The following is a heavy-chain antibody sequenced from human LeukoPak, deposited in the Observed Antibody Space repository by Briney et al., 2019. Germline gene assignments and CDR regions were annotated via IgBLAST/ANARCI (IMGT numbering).Heavy chain of an antibody. CDR1: GYTFTSYY. CDR3: ARVGRLRFPDY. D-gene: IGHD3-3*01. J-gene: IGHJ4*02. CDR2: IKPSGGST. V-gene: IGHV1-46*01. Sequence: ASVKVSCTASGYTFTSYYMHWVRQAPGQGLEWMGIIKPSGGSTSYAQKFQGRVTMTRDTSTSTVYMELSSLRSEDTAVYYCARVGRLRFPDYWGQGTLVTVSS.